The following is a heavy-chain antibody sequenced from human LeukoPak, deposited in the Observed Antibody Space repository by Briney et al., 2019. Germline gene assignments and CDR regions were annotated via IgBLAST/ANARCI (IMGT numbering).Heavy chain of an antibody. D-gene: IGHD5-12*01. V-gene: IGHV3-74*01. Sequence: GGSLRLSCAASGFTLSRYWMHWVRQAPGKGLVWVSRINNDGSSTNYADSVKGRFTISRDNAKNTLYLQMNSLRAEDTAVYYCARDLLVATGPGYWGQGTLDTVSS. CDR2: INNDGSST. J-gene: IGHJ4*02. CDR3: ARDLLVATGPGY. CDR1: GFTLSRYW.